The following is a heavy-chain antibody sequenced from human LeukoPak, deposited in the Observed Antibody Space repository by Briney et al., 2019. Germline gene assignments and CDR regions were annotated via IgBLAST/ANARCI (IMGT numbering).Heavy chain of an antibody. CDR3: ARAQQWLPPWFDP. Sequence: PGGSLRLSCAASGFTFSSYAMHWVRQAPGKGLEWVAVISYDGSNKYYADSVKGRFTISRDNSKNTLYLQMNSLRAEDTAVYYCARAQQWLPPWFDPWGQGTLVTVSS. J-gene: IGHJ5*02. CDR2: ISYDGSNK. D-gene: IGHD6-19*01. CDR1: GFTFSSYA. V-gene: IGHV3-30-3*01.